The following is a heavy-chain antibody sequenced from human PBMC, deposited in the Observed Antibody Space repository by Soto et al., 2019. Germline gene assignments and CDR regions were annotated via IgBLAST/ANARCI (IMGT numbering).Heavy chain of an antibody. D-gene: IGHD2-2*02. CDR2: INHSGST. V-gene: IGHV4-34*01. CDR3: ARGYPFYNYAMDV. J-gene: IGHJ6*02. Sequence: PSETLSLTCALYGGCFSDNYCTWIRQSPGKGLEWIGEINHSGSTNYNPSLKTRVTISLDTAMNLLSLKLRSVTAADTAVYYCARGYPFYNYAMDVWGQGTTVTVSS. CDR1: GGCFSDNY.